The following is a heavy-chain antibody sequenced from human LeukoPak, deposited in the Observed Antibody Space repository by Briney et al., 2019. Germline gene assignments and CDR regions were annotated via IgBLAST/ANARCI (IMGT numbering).Heavy chain of an antibody. V-gene: IGHV3-7*01. J-gene: IGHJ4*02. CDR3: ARDKEAAVDFSSGYYPL. CDR1: GFIFSSYW. Sequence: GRSLRLSCAASGFIFSSYWMGWVRQAPGKGLEWVANIKRDGSERYYEDSVKGRFTISRENAQNSLYLQMNSLRDEDTAVYYCARDKEAAVDFSSGYYPLWGQGTLVTVSS. CDR2: IKRDGSER. D-gene: IGHD3-3*01.